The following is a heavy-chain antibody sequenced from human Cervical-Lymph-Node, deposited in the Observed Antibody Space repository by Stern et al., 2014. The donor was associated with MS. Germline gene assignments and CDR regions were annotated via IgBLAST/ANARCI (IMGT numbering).Heavy chain of an antibody. CDR1: GFTFDDYA. CDR3: AKDMDGLYYYGMDV. V-gene: IGHV3-9*01. D-gene: IGHD3/OR15-3a*01. CDR2: ISWNGGSI. J-gene: IGHJ6*02. Sequence: EVQLVQSGGGLVQPGRSLRLSCAASGFTFDDYAMHWVRQAPGKGLEWVSGISWNGGSIGYADSVKGRFTISRDNAKNSLYLQMNSLRAEDTALYYCAKDMDGLYYYGMDVWGQGTTVTVSS.